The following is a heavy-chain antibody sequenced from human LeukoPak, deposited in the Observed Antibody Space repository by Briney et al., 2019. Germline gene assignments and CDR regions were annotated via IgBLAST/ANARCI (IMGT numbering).Heavy chain of an antibody. CDR2: IYYSGRT. D-gene: IGHD3-22*01. J-gene: IGHJ1*01. CDR1: GDSVSRSDSY. CDR3: ARRRYYDGSGYLE. Sequence: SETLSLTCSVSGDSVSRSDSYWDWIRQPPGKGLEWIGTIYYSGRTYYSPSLKSRVTMSVDPSNNQFSLTLRSVTAADTALYYCARRRYYDGSGYLEWGQGTLLSVSS. V-gene: IGHV4-39*01.